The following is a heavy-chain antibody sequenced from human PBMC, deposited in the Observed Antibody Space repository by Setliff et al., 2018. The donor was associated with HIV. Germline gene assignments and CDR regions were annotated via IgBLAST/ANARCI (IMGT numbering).Heavy chain of an antibody. V-gene: IGHV4-59*05. CDR2: IYHSGNT. J-gene: IGHJ3*02. Sequence: SETLSLTCVISGGSMGSHYWSWIRQSPGKGPEWIGSIYHSGNTYYMPSLQSRVTISVDMSKNQFSLNLNSVTAADTAVYYCARGQGCGGGCHYAFEMWGQGTMVTVS. D-gene: IGHD2-21*02. CDR3: ARGQGCGGGCHYAFEM. CDR1: GGSMGSHY.